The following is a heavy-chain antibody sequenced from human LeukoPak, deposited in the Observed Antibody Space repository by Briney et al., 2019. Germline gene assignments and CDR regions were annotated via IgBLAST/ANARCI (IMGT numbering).Heavy chain of an antibody. CDR2: ISSSSSYI. CDR1: GFTFSSYS. Sequence: GGSLRLSCAASGFTFSSYSMNWVHQAPGKGLEWISSISSSSSYIYYADSVKGRFTISRDNTKKSLYLQMNSLRAEDTAVYYCARDSGGQTTAAGICLHDFWGQGTLVTVSS. V-gene: IGHV3-21*01. J-gene: IGHJ4*02. D-gene: IGHD6-13*01. CDR3: ARDSGGQTTAAGICLHDF.